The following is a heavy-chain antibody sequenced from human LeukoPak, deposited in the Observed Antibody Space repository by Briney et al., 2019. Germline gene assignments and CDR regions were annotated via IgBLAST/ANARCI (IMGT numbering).Heavy chain of an antibody. CDR1: GYTFISYY. CDR2: INPSGGNT. J-gene: IGHJ4*02. D-gene: IGHD1-26*01. V-gene: IGHV1-46*01. Sequence: ASVKVSCKASGYTFISYYMHWVRQAPGQGLEWMGIINPSGGNTSYAQKFQGRVAMTRDTSTSTVYMELSSLRSEDTAVYYCARGRWELKYYFDYWGQGTLVTVSS. CDR3: ARGRWELKYYFDY.